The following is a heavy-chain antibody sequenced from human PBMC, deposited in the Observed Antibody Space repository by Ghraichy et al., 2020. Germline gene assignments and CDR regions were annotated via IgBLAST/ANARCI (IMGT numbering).Heavy chain of an antibody. CDR2: IFPLHSAT. CDR1: GYGFDTFW. CDR3: VRQQQLDDNTSSYYKGRGYFDF. D-gene: IGHD1-26*01. J-gene: IGHJ4*02. V-gene: IGHV5-51*01. Sequence: GESLNISCQASGYGFDTFWLGWVRQVPGKGLEWVGTIFPLHSATNYSPSFRGQVTMSVDTSVNRAFLQWDSVRTSDTAIYYCVRQQQLDDNTSSYYKGRGYFDFWGQGTLVTVSP.